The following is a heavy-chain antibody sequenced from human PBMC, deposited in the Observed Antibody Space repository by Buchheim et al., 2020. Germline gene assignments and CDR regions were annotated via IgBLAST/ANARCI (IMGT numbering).Heavy chain of an antibody. CDR2: INPSGGST. V-gene: IGHV1-46*01. CDR1: GYTFTSYY. CDR3: ARAMDIVVVSYGMDV. Sequence: QVQLVQSGAEVKKPGASVKVSCKASGYTFTSYYMHWVRQAPGQWLEWMGIINPSGGSTSYAQKFQGRGTMTRATSTSTVYMELSSLRSEDTAVYYCARAMDIVVVSYGMDVWGQGTT. D-gene: IGHD2-15*01. J-gene: IGHJ6*02.